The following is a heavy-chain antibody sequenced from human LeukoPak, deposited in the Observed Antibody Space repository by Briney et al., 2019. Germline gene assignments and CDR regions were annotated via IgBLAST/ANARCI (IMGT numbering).Heavy chain of an antibody. CDR1: GFTFSSYE. V-gene: IGHV3-48*03. CDR3: AKMSGGNSGYSNY. CDR2: ISSGGITI. D-gene: IGHD4-23*01. J-gene: IGHJ4*02. Sequence: PGGSLRLSCAASGFTFSSYEMNWVRQAPGKGLEWVSNISSGGITIYYADSVKGRFTISRDNSKNTLYLQMNSLRAEDTAVYYCAKMSGGNSGYSNYWGQGTLVTVSS.